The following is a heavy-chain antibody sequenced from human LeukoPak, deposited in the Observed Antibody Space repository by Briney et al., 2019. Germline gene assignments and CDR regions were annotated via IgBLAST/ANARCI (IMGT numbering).Heavy chain of an antibody. CDR2: INLNSGGT. J-gene: IGHJ6*03. CDR3: ARDSSSSHMDV. V-gene: IGHV1-2*02. Sequence: ASVKVSCKASGYTFTGYYMHWVRQAPGQGLEWMGWINLNSGGTNYAQKFQGRVTMTRDTSISTAYMELSRLRSDDTAVYYCARDSSSSHMDVWGKGTTVTVSS. CDR1: GYTFTGYY. D-gene: IGHD6-6*01.